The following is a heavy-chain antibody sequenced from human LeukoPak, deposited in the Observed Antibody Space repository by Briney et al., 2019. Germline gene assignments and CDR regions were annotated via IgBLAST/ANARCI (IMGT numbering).Heavy chain of an antibody. J-gene: IGHJ2*01. Sequence: GASLRISCKVSRYSFTNYWITWVRPMRGKGLEWMGRIAPSDSYTNYSTSFQGNVTFSAPKSITSAYLQCSSLKASDTAMYYCAIMSALTTSLYFVLWGGGTLVSVSS. CDR3: AIMSALTTSLYFVL. CDR1: RYSFTNYW. CDR2: IAPSDSYT. V-gene: IGHV5-10-1*01. D-gene: IGHD2-2*01.